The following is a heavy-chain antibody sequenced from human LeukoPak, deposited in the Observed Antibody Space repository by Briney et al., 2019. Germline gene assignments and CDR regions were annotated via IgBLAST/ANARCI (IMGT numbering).Heavy chain of an antibody. V-gene: IGHV3-48*01. Sequence: GGSLRLSCAASGFTFGDHIMNWVRQLPGKRLEWVAYVSGSGSTVYYADSVKGRFAVSRDNGKSSLYLQMNSLRVEDTALYYCVRQFASWGQGTLVTVSS. CDR1: GFTFGDHI. CDR3: VRQFAS. CDR2: VSGSGSTV. J-gene: IGHJ4*02.